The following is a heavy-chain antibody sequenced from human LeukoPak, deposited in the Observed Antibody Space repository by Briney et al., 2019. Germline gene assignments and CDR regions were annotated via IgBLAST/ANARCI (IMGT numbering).Heavy chain of an antibody. CDR2: INPNSGGT. CDR1: GYTFTGYY. J-gene: IGHJ4*02. D-gene: IGHD1-1*01. CDR3: ARGSTTTGAPWRVDY. Sequence: GASVKVSCKASGYTFTGYYMHWVRQAPGQGLEWMGWINPNSGGTNYAQKFQGRVTMTRDTSTSTVYMELSSLRSEDTAVYYCARGSTTTGAPWRVDYWGQGILVTVSS. V-gene: IGHV1-2*02.